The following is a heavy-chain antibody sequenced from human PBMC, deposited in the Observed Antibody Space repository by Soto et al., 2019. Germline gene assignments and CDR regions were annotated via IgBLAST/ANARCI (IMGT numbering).Heavy chain of an antibody. CDR2: INPNSGGT. Sequence: GASVKVSCKASGYTFTGYYMHWVRQAPGQGLEWMGWINPNSGGTNYAQKFQGWVTMTRDTSISTAYMELSRLRSDDTAVYYCARGPRQAANYDFWSGYYIFDYWGQGTLVTVSS. CDR1: GYTFTGYY. CDR3: ARGPRQAANYDFWSGYYIFDY. V-gene: IGHV1-2*04. J-gene: IGHJ4*02. D-gene: IGHD3-3*01.